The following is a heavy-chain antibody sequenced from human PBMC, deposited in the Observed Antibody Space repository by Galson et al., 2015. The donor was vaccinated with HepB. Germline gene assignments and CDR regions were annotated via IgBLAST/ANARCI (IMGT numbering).Heavy chain of an antibody. CDR2: ISYDGSNK. J-gene: IGHJ4*02. Sequence: SLRLSCAASGFTFSSYAMHWVRQAPGKGLEWVVVISYDGSNKYYADSVKGRFTISRDNSKNTLYLQMNSLRAEDTAVYYCARGAARPVYWGQGTLVTVSS. CDR1: GFTFSSYA. CDR3: ARGAARPVY. D-gene: IGHD6-6*01. V-gene: IGHV3-30-3*01.